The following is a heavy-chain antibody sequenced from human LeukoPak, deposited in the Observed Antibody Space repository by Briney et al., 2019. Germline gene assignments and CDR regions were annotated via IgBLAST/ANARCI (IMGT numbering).Heavy chain of an antibody. CDR1: GFTFSSYE. D-gene: IGHD2-2*01. Sequence: GGSLRLSCEASGFTFSSYEMNWVRQAPGKGLEWVSYIGSSGGNIFYADSVKGRFTISRDNAKNTLYLQMNSLRAEDTAVYYCARELVVVPAAANGPPSYWGQGTLVTVSS. CDR3: ARELVVVPAAANGPPSY. V-gene: IGHV3-48*03. CDR2: IGSSGGNI. J-gene: IGHJ4*02.